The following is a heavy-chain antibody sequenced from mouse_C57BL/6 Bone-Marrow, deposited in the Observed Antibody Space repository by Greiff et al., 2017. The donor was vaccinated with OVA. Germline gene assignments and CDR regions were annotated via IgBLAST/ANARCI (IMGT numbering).Heavy chain of an antibody. V-gene: IGHV1-15*01. CDR2: IDPETGGT. CDR3: TRGYSNCYAMDY. Sequence: QVQLQQPGAELVRPGASVTLSCKASGYTFTDYEMHWVKQTPVHGLEWIGAIDPETGGTAYNQKFKGKAILTADKSSSTAYMELRSLTSEDSADDYGTRGYSNCYAMDYWGQGTSVTVSA. CDR1: GYTFTDYE. J-gene: IGHJ4*01. D-gene: IGHD2-5*01.